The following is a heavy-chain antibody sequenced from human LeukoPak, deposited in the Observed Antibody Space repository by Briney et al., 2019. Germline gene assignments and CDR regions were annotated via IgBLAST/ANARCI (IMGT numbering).Heavy chain of an antibody. CDR2: ISAYNGNT. CDR1: GYTFTGYG. CDR3: ARDRYYYGSGSYYSDTQNDY. V-gene: IGHV1-18*01. J-gene: IGHJ4*02. Sequence: ASVKVSCKASGYTFTGYGISWVRQAPGQGPEWMGWISAYNGNTNYAQKLQGRVTMTTDTSTSTAYMELRSLRSDDTAVYYCARDRYYYGSGSYYSDTQNDYWGQGTLVTVSS. D-gene: IGHD3-10*01.